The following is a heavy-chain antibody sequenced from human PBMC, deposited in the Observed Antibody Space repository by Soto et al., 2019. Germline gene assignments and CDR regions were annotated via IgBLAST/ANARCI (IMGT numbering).Heavy chain of an antibody. J-gene: IGHJ4*02. V-gene: IGHV1-69*01. CDR1: GGTFSSYA. D-gene: IGHD3-22*01. CDR3: ARTTGHYYDSSVHMEPVY. Sequence: QVQLVQSGAEVKKPGSSVKVSCKASGGTFSSYAISWVRQAPGQGLEWMGGPIPIFCTANYAQKFQGRVTITADESTSTAYMELSSLRSDDTAVYYCARTTGHYYDSSVHMEPVYWGQGTLVTVSS. CDR2: PIPIFCTA.